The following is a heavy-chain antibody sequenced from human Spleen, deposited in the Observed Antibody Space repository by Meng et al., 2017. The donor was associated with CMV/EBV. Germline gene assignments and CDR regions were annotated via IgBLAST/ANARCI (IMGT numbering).Heavy chain of an antibody. CDR1: GYNFVTFG. CDR2: ISAYNANT. Sequence: ASVKVSCKASGYNFVTFGISWVRQAPGQGLEWMGRISAYNANTNYAQKLQGRVTMTTDTSTSTAYMELRSLRSDDTAVYYCARDGILTGETLDYWGQGTLVTVSS. CDR3: ARDGILTGETLDY. V-gene: IGHV1-18*01. D-gene: IGHD3-9*01. J-gene: IGHJ4*02.